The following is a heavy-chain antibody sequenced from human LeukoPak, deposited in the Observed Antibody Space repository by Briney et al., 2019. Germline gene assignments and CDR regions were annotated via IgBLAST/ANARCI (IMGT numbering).Heavy chain of an antibody. Sequence: SETLSLTCTVSGGSISRSNYYWGWIRQPPGKGLEWIGSIFYSGSTYYNPSLRSRVTVSVDTSKNQFSLELSSVTTADTAVYYCARPMSSGWWPFDYWGQGTLVSVSS. J-gene: IGHJ4*02. D-gene: IGHD6-19*01. CDR1: GGSISRSNYY. CDR3: ARPMSSGWWPFDY. V-gene: IGHV4-39*01. CDR2: IFYSGST.